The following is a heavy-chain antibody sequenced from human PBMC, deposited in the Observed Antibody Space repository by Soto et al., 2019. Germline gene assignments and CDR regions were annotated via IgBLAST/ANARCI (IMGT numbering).Heavy chain of an antibody. V-gene: IGHV3-66*01. Sequence: PGGSLRLSCAASGFTVSSKYMSWVRQAPGKGLEWVSLIQSGGPTYYADSVKGRFTISRDTSENTLHLQMDSLRAEDTAVYYCARDRVVGDGCRCYGVHMDVWGKGTTVTVSS. CDR1: GFTVSSKY. CDR2: IQSGGPT. J-gene: IGHJ6*03. CDR3: ARDRVVGDGCRCYGVHMDV. D-gene: IGHD2-15*01.